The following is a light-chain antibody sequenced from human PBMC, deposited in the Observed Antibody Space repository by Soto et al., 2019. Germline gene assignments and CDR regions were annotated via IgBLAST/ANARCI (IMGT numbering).Light chain of an antibody. V-gene: IGLV2-23*02. CDR3: CSYAGSSTVV. J-gene: IGLJ2*01. Sequence: QPVLTQPASVSGSPGQSITISCTGTSSDVGSYNLVSWYQQHPGKAPKLMIYEVSKRPSGVSNRFSGSKSGNTASLTISGLQAEYEADYYCCSYAGSSTVVFGGGTKVTVL. CDR2: EVS. CDR1: SSDVGSYNL.